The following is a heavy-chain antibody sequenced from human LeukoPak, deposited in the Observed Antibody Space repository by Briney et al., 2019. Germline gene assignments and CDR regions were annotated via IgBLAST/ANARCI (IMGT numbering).Heavy chain of an antibody. CDR2: ISGSGGST. D-gene: IGHD2-2*01. CDR1: GFAFSTYA. V-gene: IGHV3-23*01. Sequence: GGSLRLSCAASGFAFSTYAMSWVRQAPGKGLEWVSAISGSGGSTHYADSVKGRFTISRDNSKNTLYLQMNSLRAEDTARYYCAKDLNPIVVVPALDYWGQGTLVTVSS. CDR3: AKDLNPIVVVPALDY. J-gene: IGHJ4*02.